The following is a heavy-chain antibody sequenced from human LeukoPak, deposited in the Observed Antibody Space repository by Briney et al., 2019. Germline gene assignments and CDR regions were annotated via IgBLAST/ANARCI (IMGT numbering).Heavy chain of an antibody. V-gene: IGHV4-34*01. D-gene: IGHD3-22*01. CDR2: INHSGST. J-gene: IGHJ4*02. CDR3: AKDQAGYYDSSGSNY. Sequence: SETLSLTCAVYGGSFSGYSWTWIRQPPGKGLEWIGEINHSGSTNYNPSLKSRVTISIDTSKNQFSLKLSSVTAADTAVYYCAKDQAGYYDSSGSNYWGQGTLVTVSS. CDR1: GGSFSGYS.